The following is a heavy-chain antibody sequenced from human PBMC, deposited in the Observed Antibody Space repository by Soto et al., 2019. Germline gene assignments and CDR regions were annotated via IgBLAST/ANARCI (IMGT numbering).Heavy chain of an antibody. CDR2: SYNGGST. CDR1: GGSISTVNYW. D-gene: IGHD7-27*01. J-gene: IGHJ4*02. V-gene: IGHV4-30-4*01. CDR3: ARGPSGDKVDS. Sequence: QVQLQESGPGLVKPSQTLSLTCTVSGGSISTVNYWWSWIRESPDMGLEWIGHSYNGGSTYNIPSLESRVTMSVDTLKNQLSLTLSSVSAADTAVYYCARGPSGDKVDSWGQGTLVTVSS.